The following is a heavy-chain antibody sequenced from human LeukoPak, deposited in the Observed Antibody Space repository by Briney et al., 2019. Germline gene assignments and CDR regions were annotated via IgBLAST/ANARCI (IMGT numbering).Heavy chain of an antibody. CDR1: GFTFSSYT. CDR2: ISGGVIST. D-gene: IGHD6-19*01. Sequence: GGSLRLSCAASGFTFSSYTMSWVRQVPGKGLEWASAISGGVISTYYADSVKGRFTISRDNSKNTLYLQMNSLRAEDTAVYFCAKDTEQWLLSYYFDYWGQGTLVTVSS. V-gene: IGHV3-23*01. CDR3: AKDTEQWLLSYYFDY. J-gene: IGHJ4*02.